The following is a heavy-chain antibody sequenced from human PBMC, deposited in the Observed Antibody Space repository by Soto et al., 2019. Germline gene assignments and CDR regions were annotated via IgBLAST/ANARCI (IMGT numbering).Heavy chain of an antibody. Sequence: QVQLVQSGAEVKKPGSSVKVSCKASGGTFSSYAISWVRQAPGQGLEWMGGIIPIFGTANYAQKFQGRVTITAVEATSTAYMELSSLRSADTAVYYCARRLGKVLHRSSRGTYYFVYLGQGTLVTVS. CDR2: IIPIFGTA. CDR1: GGTFSSYA. V-gene: IGHV1-69*01. CDR3: ARRLGKVLHRSSRGTYYFVY. J-gene: IGHJ4*02. D-gene: IGHD2-8*02.